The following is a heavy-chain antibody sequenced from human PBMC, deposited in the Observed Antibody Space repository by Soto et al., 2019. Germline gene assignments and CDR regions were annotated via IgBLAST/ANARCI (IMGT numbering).Heavy chain of an antibody. CDR3: VRDMGVLRFMEWLPADAFDI. V-gene: IGHV3-48*01. CDR1: GFTFSSHS. Sequence: GGSLRLSCAASGFTFSSHSMNWVRQAPGKGLEWVSYISSSSSTIYYADSVKGRFTISRDNAKNSLYLQMNSLRVEDTAVYYCVRDMGVLRFMEWLPADAFDIWGQGTMVTVSS. CDR2: ISSSSSTI. D-gene: IGHD3-3*01. J-gene: IGHJ3*02.